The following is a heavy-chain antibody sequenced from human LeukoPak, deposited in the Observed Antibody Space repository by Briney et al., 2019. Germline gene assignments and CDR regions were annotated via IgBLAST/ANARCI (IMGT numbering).Heavy chain of an antibody. Sequence: PSETLSLTCTVSGGSISSSSYYWGWIRQPPGKGLEWIGSIYYSGSTYYNPSLKSRVTISVDTSKNQYSLKLSSVTAADTAVYYCARHVRRSGYSSGWLIDYWGQGTLVTVSS. V-gene: IGHV4-39*01. D-gene: IGHD6-19*01. CDR1: GGSISSSSYY. J-gene: IGHJ4*02. CDR2: IYYSGST. CDR3: ARHVRRSGYSSGWLIDY.